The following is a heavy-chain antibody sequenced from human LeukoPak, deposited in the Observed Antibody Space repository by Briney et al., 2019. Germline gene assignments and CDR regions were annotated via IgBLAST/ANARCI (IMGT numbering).Heavy chain of an antibody. CDR1: GFTFSSYG. V-gene: IGHV3-30*18. CDR3: AKDHQTVAGFDY. D-gene: IGHD6-19*01. Sequence: GGSLRLSCAASGFTFSSYGMHWVRQAPGKGLEWVAVISYDGSNKYYADSVKGRFTISRDNSKNTLYLQMNSLRAEDTAVYYCAKDHQTVAGFDYWGQGTLVTVSS. CDR2: ISYDGSNK. J-gene: IGHJ4*02.